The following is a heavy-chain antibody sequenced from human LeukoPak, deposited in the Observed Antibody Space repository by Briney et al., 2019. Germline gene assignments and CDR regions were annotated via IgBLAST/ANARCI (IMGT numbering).Heavy chain of an antibody. J-gene: IGHJ4*02. V-gene: IGHV3-53*01. CDR2: IYSGGST. CDR1: GFTVSSNY. CDR3: ARLRGYSYGPPDY. D-gene: IGHD5-18*01. Sequence: GGSLRLSCAASGFTVSSNYMSWVRQAPGKGLEWVSVIYSGGSTYYADSVKSRFTISRDSYKNTLYLQMNSLRVEDTAVYYCARLRGYSYGPPDYWGQGTLVTVSS.